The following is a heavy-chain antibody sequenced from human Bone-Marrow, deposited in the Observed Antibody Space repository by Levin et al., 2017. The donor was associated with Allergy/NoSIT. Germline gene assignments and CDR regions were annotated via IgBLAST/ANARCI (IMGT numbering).Heavy chain of an antibody. V-gene: IGHV3-30-3*01. J-gene: IGHJ2*01. CDR2: ISYDGSNK. D-gene: IGHD2-21*02. Sequence: GGSLRLSCAASGFTFSSYAMHWVRQAPGKGLEWVAVISYDGSNKYYADSVKGRFTISRDNSKNTLYLQMNSLRAEDTAVYYCARGGCGDCYSGSGWSWYFDLWGRGTLVTVSS. CDR1: GFTFSSYA. CDR3: ARGGCGDCYSGSGWSWYFDL.